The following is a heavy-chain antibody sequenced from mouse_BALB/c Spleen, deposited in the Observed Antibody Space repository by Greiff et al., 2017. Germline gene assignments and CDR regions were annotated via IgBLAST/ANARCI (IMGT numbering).Heavy chain of an antibody. CDR2: IYPGNSDT. J-gene: IGHJ1*01. D-gene: IGHD2-12*01. V-gene: IGHV1-5*01. Sequence: EVQLQQSGTVLARPGASVKMSCKASGYTFTSYWMHWVKQRPGQGLEWIGAIYPGNSDTSYNQKFKGKAKLTAVTSTSTAYMELSSLTNEDSAVYYCTRERRALYWYFDVWGAGTTVTVSS. CDR3: TRERRALYWYFDV. CDR1: GYTFTSYW.